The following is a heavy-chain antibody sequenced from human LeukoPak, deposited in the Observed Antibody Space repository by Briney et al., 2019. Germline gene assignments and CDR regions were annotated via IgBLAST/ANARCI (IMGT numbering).Heavy chain of an antibody. CDR2: IYYTGTT. CDR3: ARRPIAAGNNWFDP. D-gene: IGHD6-13*01. J-gene: IGHJ5*02. Sequence: SETLSLTCTVSGGSISSAAYYWGWVRQPPAKGLDWIGSIYYTGTTYYSPSLQTRATLSFDTSKNQFSLKLTSVTATDTAVYFCARRPIAAGNNWFDPWGQGTLVTVSS. CDR1: GGSISSAAYY. V-gene: IGHV4-39*01.